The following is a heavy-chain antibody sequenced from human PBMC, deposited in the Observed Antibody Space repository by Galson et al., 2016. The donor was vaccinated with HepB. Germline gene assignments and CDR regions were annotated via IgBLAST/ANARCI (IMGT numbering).Heavy chain of an antibody. Sequence: SLRLSCAASGFTFGRYAMSWVRQAPGKGLEWVSAISGDGGSTYYAGSVQGRFTSSRDRSTNTMYLQMNSLRTDDTAAYYCARFTQEWLDRVYYFDYWGRGTLVTVSS. D-gene: IGHD6-19*01. V-gene: IGHV3-23*01. J-gene: IGHJ4*02. CDR3: ARFTQEWLDRVYYFDY. CDR1: GFTFGRYA. CDR2: ISGDGGST.